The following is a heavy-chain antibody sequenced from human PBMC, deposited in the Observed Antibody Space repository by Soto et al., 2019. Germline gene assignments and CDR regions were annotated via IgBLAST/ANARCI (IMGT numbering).Heavy chain of an antibody. CDR2: IYYSGST. Sequence: PSETLSLTCTVSGGSISSGGYYWSWIRQHPGKGLEWIGYIYYSGSTYYNPSLKSRVTISVDTSKNQFSLKLSSVTAADTAVYYCAREARRGQYYDYVWAGVIWGQGTMVTVSS. CDR1: GGSISSGGYY. J-gene: IGHJ3*02. CDR3: AREARRGQYYDYVWAGVI. D-gene: IGHD3-16*01. V-gene: IGHV4-31*03.